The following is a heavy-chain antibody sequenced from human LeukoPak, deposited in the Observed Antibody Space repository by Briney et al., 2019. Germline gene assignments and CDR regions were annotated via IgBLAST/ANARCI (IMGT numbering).Heavy chain of an antibody. CDR1: GGTFSSYA. V-gene: IGHV1-69*01. J-gene: IGHJ6*03. Sequence: GASVKVSCKASGGTFSSYAISWVRQAPGQGLEWMGGIIPIFGTANYAQKFQGRVTITADESTSTAYMELSSLRSEDTAVYYCARVKARDCSRTSCYQYYYYYMDVWGKGTTVTVSS. D-gene: IGHD2-2*01. CDR3: ARVKARDCSRTSCYQYYYYYMDV. CDR2: IIPIFGTA.